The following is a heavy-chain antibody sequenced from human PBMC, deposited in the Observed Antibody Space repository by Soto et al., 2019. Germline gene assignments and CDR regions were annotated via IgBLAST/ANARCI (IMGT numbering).Heavy chain of an antibody. D-gene: IGHD5-18*01. CDR3: ARRYSCGYGDAFDI. J-gene: IGHJ3*02. CDR1: GYSFANYW. CDR2: IDPSNSYT. Sequence: GESLKISCRGSGYSFANYWISWVRQTPEKGLEWMGRIDPSNSYTNYGPSFQGHVTISADKSISTAYLQWSSLKASDTAMYYCARRYSCGYGDAFDIWGQGTMVTVSS. V-gene: IGHV5-10-1*01.